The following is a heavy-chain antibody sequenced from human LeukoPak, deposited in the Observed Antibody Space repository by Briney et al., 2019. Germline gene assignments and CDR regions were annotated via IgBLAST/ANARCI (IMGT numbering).Heavy chain of an antibody. CDR1: GGSMTTYF. J-gene: IGHJ5*02. D-gene: IGHD4-17*01. CDR3: ALGDYLRNWFDP. Sequence: SETLSLTCTVSGGSMTTYFWSWIRQPPGKGLEWIGHIYYSGSTNYNPSLKSRVIISVDTSKSQFSLKLSSVTAADTAMYYCALGDYLRNWFDPWGQGTLVTVSS. V-gene: IGHV4-59*01. CDR2: IYYSGST.